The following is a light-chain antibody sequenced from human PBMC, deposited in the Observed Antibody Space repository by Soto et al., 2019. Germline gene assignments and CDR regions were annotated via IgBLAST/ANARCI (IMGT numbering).Light chain of an antibody. CDR1: STNIGAGYA. V-gene: IGLV1-40*01. Sequence: QPVLTQPHSVSGAPGQRVTISCTGNSTNIGAGYAVHWYQHLQLRAPKLLIYDDDNRPSGVSARFSGSKSGASASLAITGLQADDEAYYYCQSYDSGLSGSWLFGGGTQLTVL. CDR2: DDD. CDR3: QSYDSGLSGSWL. J-gene: IGLJ3*02.